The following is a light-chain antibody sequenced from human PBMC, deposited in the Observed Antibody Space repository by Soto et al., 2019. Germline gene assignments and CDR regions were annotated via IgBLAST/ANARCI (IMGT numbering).Light chain of an antibody. CDR1: QGLSGS. CDR2: VTS. V-gene: IGKV1-12*01. J-gene: IGKJ5*01. Sequence: DIQMTQSPSSVSASVGDRVTITCRATQGLSGSLARYQQKPGKAPKLLISVTSRLQSGGPSRFTGSASGTDFTLTIDSLQPEDLATYYCQQGHNWPLTFGQGTRLEIK. CDR3: QQGHNWPLT.